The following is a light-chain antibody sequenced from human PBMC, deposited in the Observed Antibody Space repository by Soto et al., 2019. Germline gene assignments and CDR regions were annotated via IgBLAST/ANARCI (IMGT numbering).Light chain of an antibody. V-gene: IGKV1-39*01. Sequence: TQSPSSLSAAVGDRVTITCRASQSTARFLNWYQQKPGEVPKLLIFGASYLRSGVPSRFSGSGSGTHFALTITSLQPEDFATYFCQQSHIAPYTFGQGTNL. J-gene: IGKJ2*01. CDR2: GAS. CDR3: QQSHIAPYT. CDR1: QSTARF.